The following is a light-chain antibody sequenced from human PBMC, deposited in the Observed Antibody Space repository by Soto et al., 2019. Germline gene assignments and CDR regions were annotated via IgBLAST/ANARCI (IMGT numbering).Light chain of an antibody. J-gene: IGLJ2*01. CDR2: EAS. CDR1: SNDVGTYNL. V-gene: IGLV2-23*01. CDR3: CSYGRSVV. Sequence: QSALTQPASVSGSPGQSITISCTGISNDVGTYNLVSWYQHHPGKAPKLIIYEASKRPSGVPNRCSGSKSGNTASLTISGLHAEDEADYYCCSYGRSVVFGGGTKVTVL.